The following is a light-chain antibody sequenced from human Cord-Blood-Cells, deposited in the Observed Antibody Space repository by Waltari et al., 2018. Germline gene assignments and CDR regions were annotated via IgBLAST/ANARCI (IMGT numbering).Light chain of an antibody. J-gene: IGKJ1*01. CDR2: DAS. Sequence: DIQITQSPSTLSASVRDRVTLTCRASQSISSWLPWYQQKPGKAPKRLIYDASSLESGVPSRFSGSGSGTEFTLTISSLQPDDFATYYCQQHNSYSWTFGQGTKVEIK. CDR1: QSISSW. CDR3: QQHNSYSWT. V-gene: IGKV1-5*01.